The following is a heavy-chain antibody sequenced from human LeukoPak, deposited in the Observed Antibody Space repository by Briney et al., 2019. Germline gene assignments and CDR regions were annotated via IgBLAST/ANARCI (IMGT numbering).Heavy chain of an antibody. D-gene: IGHD3/OR15-3a*01. J-gene: IGHJ6*02. V-gene: IGHV3-33*08. CDR2: IWYDGSDK. Sequence: GGSLRLSCAASGFTFSSYAMHWVRQDPGKGLEWVAVIWYDGSDKYYGESLKGRFTISRDNSKNTLYLQMNSLRAEDSAVYYCARGPPGDFWTYDYYYYGMDVWGQGTTVTVSS. CDR3: ARGPPGDFWTYDYYYYGMDV. CDR1: GFTFSSYA.